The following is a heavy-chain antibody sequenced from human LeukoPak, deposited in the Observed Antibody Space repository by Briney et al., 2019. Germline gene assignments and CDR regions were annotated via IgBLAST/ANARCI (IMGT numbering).Heavy chain of an antibody. J-gene: IGHJ4*02. V-gene: IGHV1-69*04. CDR3: ARSNYYDSSGYYACDY. CDR2: IIPILGIA. Sequence: SVKVSCKASGRTFSSYAISWVRQAPGQGLEWMGRIIPILGIASYAQKFQGRVTITADKSTSTAYMELSSLRSEDTAVYYCARSNYYDSSGYYACDYWGQGTLVTVSS. CDR1: GRTFSSYA. D-gene: IGHD3-22*01.